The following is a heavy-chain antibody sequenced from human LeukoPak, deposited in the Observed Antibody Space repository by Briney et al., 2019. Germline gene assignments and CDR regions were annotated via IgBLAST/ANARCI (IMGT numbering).Heavy chain of an antibody. Sequence: GGSLRLSCAASGFTFINAWMTWVRQAPGKGLEWVSSISSSSSYIYYADSVKGRFTISRDNAKNSLYLQMNSLRAEDTAVYYCATRGYSSYWGQGTLVTVSS. D-gene: IGHD6-13*01. CDR2: ISSSSSYI. CDR3: ATRGYSSY. V-gene: IGHV3-21*01. CDR1: GFTFINAW. J-gene: IGHJ4*02.